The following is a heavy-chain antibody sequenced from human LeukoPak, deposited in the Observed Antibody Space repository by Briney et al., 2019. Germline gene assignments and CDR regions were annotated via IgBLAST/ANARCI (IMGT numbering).Heavy chain of an antibody. D-gene: IGHD6-19*01. Sequence: PSETLSLTCAVYGGSFYGGSFSGYSWSWIRQPPEKGLEWIGEINHSGSTNYNPSLKSRVTISVDTSKNQFSLKLSSVTAADTAVYYCARDRKQWPRGNWFDPWGQGTLVTVSS. CDR2: INHSGST. CDR3: ARDRKQWPRGNWFDP. J-gene: IGHJ5*02. V-gene: IGHV4-34*01. CDR1: GGSFSGYS.